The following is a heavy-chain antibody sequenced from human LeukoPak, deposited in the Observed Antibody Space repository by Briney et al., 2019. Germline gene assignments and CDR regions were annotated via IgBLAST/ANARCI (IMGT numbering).Heavy chain of an antibody. CDR2: IYTRGST. D-gene: IGHD2-15*01. Sequence: PSETLSLTCTVSGGSINNYYWSWIRQPAGEGLEWIGRIYTRGSTNYNPSLKSRVTMSVETSKNQFSLKVSSVTAADTAVYYCARGRYCSADICSGGDAFDIWGQGTMVSVSS. CDR1: GGSINNYY. J-gene: IGHJ3*02. CDR3: ARGRYCSADICSGGDAFDI. V-gene: IGHV4-4*07.